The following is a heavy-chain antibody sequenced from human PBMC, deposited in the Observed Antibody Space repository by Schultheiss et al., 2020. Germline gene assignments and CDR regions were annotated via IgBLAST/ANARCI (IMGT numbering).Heavy chain of an antibody. D-gene: IGHD6-13*01. Sequence: SETLSLTCAVYGGSFSGYYWSRIRQPPGKGLEWIGEINHSGSTNYNPSLKSRVTISVDTSKNQFSLKLSSVTAADTAVYYCARGGSGSWYSNWFDPWGQGTLVNVSS. CDR1: GGSFSGYY. CDR2: INHSGST. V-gene: IGHV4-34*01. CDR3: ARGGSGSWYSNWFDP. J-gene: IGHJ5*02.